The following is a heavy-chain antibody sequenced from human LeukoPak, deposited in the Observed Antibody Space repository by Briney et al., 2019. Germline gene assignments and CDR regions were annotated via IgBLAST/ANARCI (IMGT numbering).Heavy chain of an antibody. Sequence: GGSLRLSCAASGFTFSSYAMSWVRQAPGKGLERVSAMSVSGGSTYYADSVNGRFTISRDNSKNTLYLQMNSLRAEDTAVYYCAKDRKWLEYFDYWGQGTLVTVSS. D-gene: IGHD6-19*01. V-gene: IGHV3-23*01. CDR2: MSVSGGST. J-gene: IGHJ4*02. CDR1: GFTFSSYA. CDR3: AKDRKWLEYFDY.